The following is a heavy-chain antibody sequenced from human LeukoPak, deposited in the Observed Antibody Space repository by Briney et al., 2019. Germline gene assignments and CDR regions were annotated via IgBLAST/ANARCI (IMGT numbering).Heavy chain of an antibody. CDR3: AKDLVYRIVGVLRFDY. CDR2: LIGSSGST. D-gene: IGHD1-26*01. Sequence: GGSLRLSCAASGFTSTNYAMNWVRQAPGKGLEWVSVLIGSSGSTDYADSVKGRFTISRDISKNTLYLQMNSLRAEDTAVYYCAKDLVYRIVGVLRFDYWGQGTLVIVSS. J-gene: IGHJ4*02. V-gene: IGHV3-23*01. CDR1: GFTSTNYA.